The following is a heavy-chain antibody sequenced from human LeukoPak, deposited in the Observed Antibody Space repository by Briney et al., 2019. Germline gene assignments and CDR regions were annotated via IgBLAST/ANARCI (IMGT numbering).Heavy chain of an antibody. J-gene: IGHJ4*02. CDR2: INHSGST. CDR1: GFTFTNYA. CDR3: ASLHATYSSSWYLLDY. Sequence: PGGSLRLSCAASGFTFTNYAMNWVRQAPGKGLEWIGEINHSGSTNYNPSLKSRVTISVDTSKNQFSLKLSSVTAADTAVYYCASLHATYSSSWYLLDYWGQGTLVTVSS. D-gene: IGHD6-13*01. V-gene: IGHV4-34*01.